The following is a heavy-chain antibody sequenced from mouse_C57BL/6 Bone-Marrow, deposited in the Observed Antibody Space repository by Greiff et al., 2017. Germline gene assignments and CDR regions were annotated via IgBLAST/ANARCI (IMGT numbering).Heavy chain of an antibody. CDR2: IDPSDSET. CDR1: GYTFTSYW. V-gene: IGHV1-52*01. J-gene: IGHJ2*01. Sequence: QVQLQQPGAELVRPGSSVKLSCKASGYTFTSYWMHWVKQRPIQGLEWIGNIDPSDSETHSNQKFKDKATLPVDQSSSSAYMQLSSLTSEDSAVYYSTRRDYGSSLDYWGQGTTLTVAS. CDR3: TRRDYGSSLDY. D-gene: IGHD1-1*01.